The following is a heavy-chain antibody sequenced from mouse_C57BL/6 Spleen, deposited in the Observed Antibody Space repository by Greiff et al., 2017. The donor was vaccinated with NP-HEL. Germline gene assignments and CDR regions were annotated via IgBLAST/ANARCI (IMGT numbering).Heavy chain of an antibody. CDR3: ARRGGYGSSYEWYFDV. CDR1: GYTFTSYD. V-gene: IGHV1-85*01. Sequence: VKLQESGPELVKPGASVKLSCKASGYTFTSYDINWVKQRPGQGLEWIGWIYPRDGSTKYNEKFKGKATLTVDTSSSTAYMELHSLTSEDSAVYFCARRGGYGSSYEWYFDVWGTGTTVTVSS. D-gene: IGHD1-1*01. J-gene: IGHJ1*03. CDR2: IYPRDGST.